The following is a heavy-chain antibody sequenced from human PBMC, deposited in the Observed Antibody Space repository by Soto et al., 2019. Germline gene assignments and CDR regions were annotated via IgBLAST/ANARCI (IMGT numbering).Heavy chain of an antibody. Sequence: ASVKVSCKASGYTFTSYDINWVRQATGQGLEWMGWMNPNSGNTGYAQKFQGRVTMTRNTSISTDYMELSSLRYEDTAVYYCARGQGKYYYDSSGYFDAFDIWGQGTMVTVSS. J-gene: IGHJ3*02. CDR3: ARGQGKYYYDSSGYFDAFDI. CDR1: GYTFTSYD. D-gene: IGHD3-22*01. V-gene: IGHV1-8*01. CDR2: MNPNSGNT.